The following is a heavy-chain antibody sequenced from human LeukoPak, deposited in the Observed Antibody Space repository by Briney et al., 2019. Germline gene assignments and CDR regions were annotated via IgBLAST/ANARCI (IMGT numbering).Heavy chain of an antibody. V-gene: IGHV1-69*13. D-gene: IGHD2-2*01. J-gene: IGHJ6*03. CDR2: IIPIFGTA. CDR3: ARVMVRDYCSSTSCYSMDV. Sequence: SVKVSCKASGGTFSSYAISWVRQAPGQGLEWMGGIIPIFGTANYAQKFQGRVTITADESTSTAYMELSSLRSEDTAVYYCARVMVRDYCSSTSCYSMDVWGKGTTVTVSS. CDR1: GGTFSSYA.